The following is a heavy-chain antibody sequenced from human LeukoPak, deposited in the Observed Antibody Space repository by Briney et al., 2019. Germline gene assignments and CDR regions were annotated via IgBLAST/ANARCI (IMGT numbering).Heavy chain of an antibody. J-gene: IGHJ6*02. D-gene: IGHD3-10*02. Sequence: GGSLRLSCADSGFTPNDYGLDWVRQAPGKGVEWLFGLNLNGGSTGYAESVKGRYTTSRDNTKNSLYLQMDSLRAEGTALYYCARDLHYYVAMDVWGQGTTVTVSS. CDR2: LNLNGGST. CDR3: ARDLHYYVAMDV. V-gene: IGHV3-20*04. CDR1: GFTPNDYG.